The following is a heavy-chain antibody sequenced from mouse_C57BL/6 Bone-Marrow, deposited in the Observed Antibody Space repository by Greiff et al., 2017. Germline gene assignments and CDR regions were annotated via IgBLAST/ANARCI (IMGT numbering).Heavy chain of an antibody. CDR3: ASRIYYYGSSYT. V-gene: IGHV1-64*01. CDR1: GYTFTSYW. J-gene: IGHJ2*01. Sequence: VQLQQPGAELVKPGASVKLSCKASGYTFTSYWMHWVKQRPGQGLEWIGMIHPNSGSTNYNEKFKSKATLTVDKSSSTAYMQLSSLTSEDSAVXYCASRIYYYGSSYTWGQGTTLTVSS. CDR2: IHPNSGST. D-gene: IGHD1-1*01.